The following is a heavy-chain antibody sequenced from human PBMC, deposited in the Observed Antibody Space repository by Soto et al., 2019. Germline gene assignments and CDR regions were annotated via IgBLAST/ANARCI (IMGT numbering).Heavy chain of an antibody. CDR2: INPDGGGT. CDR1: GFTLTGYY. D-gene: IGHD2-21*01. V-gene: IGHV1-2*02. J-gene: IGHJ4*02. CDR3: ARDQKTCGIPPFDY. Sequence: GASVKVSCKASGFTLTGYYIHWVRQAPGQGLEWMGWINPDGGGTEYAQNFQDRFTMTRDRSISTVYMEVNRLRVDDTAVYFCARDQKTCGIPPFDYWGQGTLVTVSS.